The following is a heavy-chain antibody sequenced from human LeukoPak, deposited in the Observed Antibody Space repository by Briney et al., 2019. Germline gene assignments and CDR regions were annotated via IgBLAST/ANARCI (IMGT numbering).Heavy chain of an antibody. V-gene: IGHV5-51*01. J-gene: IGHJ4*02. CDR3: AKHLRTSTSRHLDN. CDR2: INPHDSTT. Sequence: GESLKISCRASGDSFTSDWIAWVRQMPGKGLQWMGLINPHDSTTKYSPPLQGRITISVDKSINTAYLKWSSLTASDTAVYYCAKHLRTSTSRHLDNWGQGTLVTVSS. D-gene: IGHD3-3*02. CDR1: GDSFTSDW.